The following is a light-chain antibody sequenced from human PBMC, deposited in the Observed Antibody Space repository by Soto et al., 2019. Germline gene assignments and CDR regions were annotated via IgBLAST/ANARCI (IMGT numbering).Light chain of an antibody. CDR1: QGVSSY. J-gene: IGKJ1*01. V-gene: IGKV3-11*01. Sequence: EIVLTQSPATLSLSPGERATLSCRASQGVSSYLAWYQQKPGQAPRLLIYDASNRATGIPARFSGSGSGTDFTLTSSSLEPEDFAVYYCQQRSNWPPWTFGQGTKVEIK. CDR3: QQRSNWPPWT. CDR2: DAS.